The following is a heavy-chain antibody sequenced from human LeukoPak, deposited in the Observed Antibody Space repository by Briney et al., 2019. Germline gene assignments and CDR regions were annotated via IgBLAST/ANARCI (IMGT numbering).Heavy chain of an antibody. J-gene: IGHJ3*02. D-gene: IGHD2-2*01. CDR1: GGSISSYY. Sequence: SETLSLTCTVSGGSISSYYWSWIRQPPGKGLEWIGYIYYSGSTNYNPSLKSRVTISVNTSKNQFSLKLSSVTAADTAVYYCARDVAGYCSSTSCYDSAFDIWGQGTMVTVSS. V-gene: IGHV4-59*01. CDR3: ARDVAGYCSSTSCYDSAFDI. CDR2: IYYSGST.